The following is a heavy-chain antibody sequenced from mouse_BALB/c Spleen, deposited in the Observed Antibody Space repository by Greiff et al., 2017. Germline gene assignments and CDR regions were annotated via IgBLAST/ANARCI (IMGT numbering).Heavy chain of an antibody. D-gene: IGHD1-1*01. V-gene: IGHV1S56*01. CDR2: IYPGNVNT. J-gene: IGHJ2*01. CDR3: ARGGHYYGSRDFDY. CDR1: GYTFTSYY. Sequence: QVQLQQSGPELVKPGASVRISCKASGYTFTSYYIHWVKQRPGQGLEWIGWIYPGNVNTKYNEKFKGKATLTADKSSSTAYMQLSSLTSEDSAVYFCARGGHYYGSRDFDYWGQGTTLTVSS.